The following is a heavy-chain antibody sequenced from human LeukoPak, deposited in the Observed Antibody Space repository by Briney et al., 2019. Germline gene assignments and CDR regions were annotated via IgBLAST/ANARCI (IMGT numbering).Heavy chain of an antibody. CDR3: ARIVATITWVDY. CDR1: EYSFTSYW. D-gene: IGHD5-12*01. CDR2: IYPGDSDT. J-gene: IGHJ4*02. V-gene: IGHV5-51*01. Sequence: GESLKISCKGSEYSFTSYWIGWVRHMPGKVLEWMGIIYPGDSDTRYSPSFQGQVTMSADKSISTAYLQWSSLKASDTAMYYCARIVATITWVDYWGQGTLVTVSS.